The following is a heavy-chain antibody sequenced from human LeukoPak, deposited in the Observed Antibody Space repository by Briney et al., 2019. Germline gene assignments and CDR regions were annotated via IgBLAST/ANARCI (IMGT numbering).Heavy chain of an antibody. CDR1: GGTFSSYA. CDR2: IIPIFGTA. CDR3: AAGIVVVTAIGAFDI. Sequence: ASVKVSCKASGGTFSSYAISWVRQAPGQGLEWMGGIIPIFGTANYAQKFQGRVTITADESTSTAYMELSSLRSEDTAVYYCAAGIVVVTAIGAFDIWGQGTMVTVSS. D-gene: IGHD2-21*02. J-gene: IGHJ3*02. V-gene: IGHV1-69*13.